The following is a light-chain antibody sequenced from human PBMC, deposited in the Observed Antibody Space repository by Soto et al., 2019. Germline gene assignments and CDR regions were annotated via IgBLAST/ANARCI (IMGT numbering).Light chain of an antibody. CDR3: QHYTNWPLT. CDR2: DTV. Sequence: EIVMTQSPATLSVSPGERATLSCRASQGIGGTLAWYQQKPGHSPRLLIYDTVIRATGVPARFSGSVSGTESTLTITSLQSEDFAIYYCQHYTNWPLTFGGGTRVESK. J-gene: IGKJ4*01. CDR1: QGIGGT. V-gene: IGKV3-15*01.